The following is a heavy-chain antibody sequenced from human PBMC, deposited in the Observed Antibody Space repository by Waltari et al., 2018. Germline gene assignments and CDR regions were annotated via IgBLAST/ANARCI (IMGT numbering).Heavy chain of an antibody. CDR2: ISYDGSNK. V-gene: IGHV3-30*01. J-gene: IGHJ4*02. CDR3: SVSFSSAEN. Sequence: QVQLVESGGGVVQPGRSLRLSCAASGFTFSSYAMHWVRQAPGKGLEWVAVISYDGSNKYYADSVKGRFTISRDNSKNTLYLQMNSLRAEDTAKYYCSVSFSSAENWGQGTLVTVSS. D-gene: IGHD6-13*01. CDR1: GFTFSSYA.